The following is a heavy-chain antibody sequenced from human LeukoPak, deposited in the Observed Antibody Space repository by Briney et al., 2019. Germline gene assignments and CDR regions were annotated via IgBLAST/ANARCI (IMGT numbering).Heavy chain of an antibody. Sequence: SETLSLTCTVSGGSISTYHWGWIRQPPGRGLEWIGYIYYSGSTIHNPSLKSRVTISVDTSKNQFSLKLSSVTAADTAVYYCVRDDYGGNSFGYWGQGTLVTVSS. D-gene: IGHD4-23*01. V-gene: IGHV4-59*01. CDR2: IYYSGST. CDR1: GGSISTYH. J-gene: IGHJ4*02. CDR3: VRDDYGGNSFGY.